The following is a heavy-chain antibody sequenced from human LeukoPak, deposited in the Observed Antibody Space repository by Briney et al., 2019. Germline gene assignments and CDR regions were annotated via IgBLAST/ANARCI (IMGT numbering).Heavy chain of an antibody. V-gene: IGHV3-48*02. CDR3: ARDLYGDYSFDY. Sequence: TGGSLRLSCAASGFTFTTYSMNWVRQAPGKGLGWVSYISGSTSTIKYADSVMGRFTISRDNAKNSLYLQMNSLRDEDTAVYYCARDLYGDYSFDYWGQGTLVTVSS. J-gene: IGHJ4*02. D-gene: IGHD4-17*01. CDR2: ISGSTSTI. CDR1: GFTFTTYS.